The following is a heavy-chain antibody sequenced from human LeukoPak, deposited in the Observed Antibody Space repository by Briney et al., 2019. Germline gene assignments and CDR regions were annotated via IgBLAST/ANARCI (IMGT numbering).Heavy chain of an antibody. Sequence: SVKVSCKASGGTFSSYAIRWVRQAPGQGLEWMGGIIPIFGTANYAQKFQGRVTITADESTSTAYMELSSLRSEDTAVYYCARSREFSSGYQFYYFDYWGQGTLVTVSS. CDR1: GGTFSSYA. V-gene: IGHV1-69*13. D-gene: IGHD6-19*01. CDR3: ARSREFSSGYQFYYFDY. J-gene: IGHJ4*02. CDR2: IIPIFGTA.